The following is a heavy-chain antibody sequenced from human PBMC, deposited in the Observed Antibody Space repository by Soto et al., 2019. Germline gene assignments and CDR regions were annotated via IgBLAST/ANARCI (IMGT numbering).Heavy chain of an antibody. V-gene: IGHV3-72*01. CDR3: VRGHWSFDY. J-gene: IGHJ4*02. CDR1: GFTLSDHY. CDR2: SRNKDQSYSR. Sequence: EVQLVESGGGLVQPGGSLRLSCAASGFTLSDHYMDWVRQAPGKGLEWVARSRNKDQSYSREYAASVKGRFTISRDDSKNSLYLQMSSLKAEETAVYYCVRGHWSFDYWGQGTVVTVSS. D-gene: IGHD2-8*02.